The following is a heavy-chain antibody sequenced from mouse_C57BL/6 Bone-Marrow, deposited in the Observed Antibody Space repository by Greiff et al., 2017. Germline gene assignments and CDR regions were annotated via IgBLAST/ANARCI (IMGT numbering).Heavy chain of an antibody. CDR2: ISNGGGST. CDR1: GFTFSDYY. V-gene: IGHV5-12*01. J-gene: IGHJ1*03. Sequence: EVKLVESGGGLVQPGGSLKLSCAASGFTFSDYYMYWVRQPPEKRLEWVAYISNGGGSTYYSDTVKGRFTISRANAKTTLYLQMSRLKSEDPAMYYCARQVGTNLDWYFDVWGTGTTVTVSS. CDR3: ARQVGTNLDWYFDV. D-gene: IGHD2-13*01.